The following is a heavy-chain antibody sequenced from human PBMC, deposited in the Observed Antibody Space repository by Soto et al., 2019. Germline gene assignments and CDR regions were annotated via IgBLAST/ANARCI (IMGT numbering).Heavy chain of an antibody. J-gene: IGHJ4*02. Sequence: SETLSLTCTVSGGSIYTYSWTWIRQPAGKGLEWIGHIYSSGSANYNPSLKSRVSMSVDTSKNQFSLKLNSVTAAATAVYYCATIVGANDYWGQGTLVTVSS. D-gene: IGHD1-26*01. V-gene: IGHV4-4*07. CDR3: ATIVGANDY. CDR1: GGSIYTYS. CDR2: IYSSGSA.